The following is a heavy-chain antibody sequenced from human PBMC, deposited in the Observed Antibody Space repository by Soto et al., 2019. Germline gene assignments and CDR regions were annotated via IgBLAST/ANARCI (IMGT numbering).Heavy chain of an antibody. D-gene: IGHD6-19*01. Sequence: PGGSLRLSCTASGFTFGDYAMSWVRQAPGKGLEWVGFIRSKAYGGTTEYAASVKGRFTISRDDSKSIAYLQMNSLKTEDTAVYYCTRDAEQWLVWGQGTLVTVSS. CDR1: GFTFGDYA. CDR2: IRSKAYGGTT. J-gene: IGHJ4*02. CDR3: TRDAEQWLV. V-gene: IGHV3-49*04.